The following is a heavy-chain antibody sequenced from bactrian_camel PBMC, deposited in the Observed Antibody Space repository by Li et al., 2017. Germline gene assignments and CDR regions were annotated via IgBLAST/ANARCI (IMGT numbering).Heavy chain of an antibody. CDR3: AAGQGVGWCLDVIRVGAEPDFDY. CDR2: IDRDGRA. D-gene: IGHD5*01. J-gene: IGHJ6*01. CDR1: GYTSTTSC. Sequence: HVQLVESGGGSVQAGESRRLSCVTSGYTSTTSCVAWVRQAPGKQREGVVSIDRDGRATYADSVKGRFTISMDANTPYLQMNSLTPEDSAIYYCAAGQGVGWCLDVIRVGAEPDFDYWGHGTQVTVS. V-gene: IGHV3S53*01.